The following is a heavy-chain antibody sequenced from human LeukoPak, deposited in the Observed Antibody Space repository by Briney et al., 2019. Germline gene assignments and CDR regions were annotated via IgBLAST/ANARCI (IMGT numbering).Heavy chain of an antibody. D-gene: IGHD6-13*01. V-gene: IGHV3-23*01. CDR2: ISGSGGST. CDR1: GFTFSSYD. CDR3: AKGGYSSSSPPDY. Sequence: GGSLRLPCAASGFTFSSYDVTWVRQAPGKGLEWVSAISGSGGSTYYADSVKGRFTISRDNSKNTLYLQRNSLRAEDTAMYYCAKGGYSSSSPPDYWGQGTLVTVFS. J-gene: IGHJ4*02.